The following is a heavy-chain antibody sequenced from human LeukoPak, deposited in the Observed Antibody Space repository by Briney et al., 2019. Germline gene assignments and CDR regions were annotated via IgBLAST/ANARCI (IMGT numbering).Heavy chain of an antibody. CDR1: EFTFSSYA. Sequence: PGGSLRLSCAASEFTFSSYAMSWVRRAPGKGLEWVSTISGSGGSTYYAGSVRGRFTISRDNSKNTLYLQMNSLRAEDTAVYYCAKGLGNIAAAGTFDYWGQGTLVTVSS. CDR2: ISGSGGST. V-gene: IGHV3-23*01. J-gene: IGHJ4*02. CDR3: AKGLGNIAAAGTFDY. D-gene: IGHD6-13*01.